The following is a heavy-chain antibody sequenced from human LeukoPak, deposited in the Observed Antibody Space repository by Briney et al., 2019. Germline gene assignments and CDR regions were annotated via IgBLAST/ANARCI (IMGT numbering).Heavy chain of an antibody. CDR2: INHSGST. V-gene: IGHV4-34*01. J-gene: IGHJ4*02. D-gene: IGHD3-9*01. Sequence: SETLSLTCAVYGGSFSGYYWSWIRQPPGKGLEWIGQINHSGSTNYNPSLKSRVTISVDTSKNQFSLKLSSVTAADTAVYYCARGRRYFDWLLRGYYFDYWGQGTLVTVSS. CDR3: ARGRRYFDWLLRGYYFDY. CDR1: GGSFSGYY.